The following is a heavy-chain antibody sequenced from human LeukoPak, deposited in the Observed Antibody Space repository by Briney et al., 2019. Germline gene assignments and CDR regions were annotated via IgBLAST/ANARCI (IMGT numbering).Heavy chain of an antibody. CDR1: GGSFSGYY. CDR3: ARDRYNWNRPYYYGMDV. V-gene: IGHV4-34*01. J-gene: IGHJ6*02. CDR2: INHSGST. Sequence: PSETLSLTCAVYGGSFSGYYWSWIRQPPGKGLEWIGEINHSGSTNYNPSLKSRVTISVETSKNQFSLKLSSVTAADTAVYYCARDRYNWNRPYYYGMDVWGQGTTVTVSS. D-gene: IGHD1-20*01.